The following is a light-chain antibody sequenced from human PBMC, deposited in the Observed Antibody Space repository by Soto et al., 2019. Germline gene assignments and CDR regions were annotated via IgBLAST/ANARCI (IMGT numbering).Light chain of an antibody. CDR2: GAF. V-gene: IGKV1-39*01. CDR1: QSIANF. CDR3: QQTYNVPRT. Sequence: DIQMTQSPSSLSASVGDRVTITCRASQSIANFLTWYQQKPGKAPQLLVYGAFSLKSGVPSRFSGSGSGTDFTLTISSLQPEEFATYYCQQTYNVPRTFGQGTNVEIK. J-gene: IGKJ2*01.